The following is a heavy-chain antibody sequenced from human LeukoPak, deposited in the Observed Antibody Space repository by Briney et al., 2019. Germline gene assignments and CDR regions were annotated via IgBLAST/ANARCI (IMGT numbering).Heavy chain of an antibody. CDR3: AGASSDGVLIDATSFDL. J-gene: IGHJ4*02. V-gene: IGHV3-66*01. CDR2: VYRGGVT. D-gene: IGHD2-15*01. Sequence: GGSLRLSCAVSGFIGYDGYMNWVRQAPGRGLEWLSVVYRGGVTYYADSVKGRFFISRDDSKNTWHLQLNSLKTEDTAVYYCAGASSDGVLIDATSFDLWGQGTLVSVSS. CDR1: GFIGYDGY.